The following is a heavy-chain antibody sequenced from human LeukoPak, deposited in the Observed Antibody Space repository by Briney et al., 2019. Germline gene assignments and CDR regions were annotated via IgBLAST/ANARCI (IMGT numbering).Heavy chain of an antibody. CDR2: INPNSGGT. Sequence: ASVKVSCKASGYTFTGYYMHWVRQAPGQGLEWMGWINPNSGGTNYAQKFQGWVTMTRDTSISTAYMELSRLRSEDTAVYYCARGSSSGDDLDYWGQGTLVTVSS. V-gene: IGHV1-2*04. D-gene: IGHD5-24*01. J-gene: IGHJ4*02. CDR3: ARGSSSGDDLDY. CDR1: GYTFTGYY.